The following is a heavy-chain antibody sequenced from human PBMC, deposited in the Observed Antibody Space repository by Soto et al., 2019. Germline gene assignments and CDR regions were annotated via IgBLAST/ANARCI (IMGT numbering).Heavy chain of an antibody. Sequence: SETLSLTCTVSGGSISSSSYYWGWIRQPPGKGLEWIGSIYYSGSTYYNPSLKSRVTISVDTSKNQFSLKLSSVTAADTAVYYCARHPVEMGGDYGFFDYWGQGTLVTVSS. J-gene: IGHJ4*02. V-gene: IGHV4-39*01. D-gene: IGHD4-17*01. CDR1: GGSISSSSYY. CDR3: ARHPVEMGGDYGFFDY. CDR2: IYYSGST.